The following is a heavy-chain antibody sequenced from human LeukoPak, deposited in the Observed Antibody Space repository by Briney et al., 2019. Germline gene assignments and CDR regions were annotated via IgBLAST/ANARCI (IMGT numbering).Heavy chain of an antibody. CDR3: AREGGREWLLHYYYYMDV. CDR1: GGSISSNSYY. Sequence: SETLSLTCTVSGGSISSNSYYWGWIRQPPGKGLEWIGSIYYSGSTYYNPSLKSRVTISVDTSKNQFSLKLSSVTAADTAVYYCAREGGREWLLHYYYYMDVWGKGTTVTVSS. J-gene: IGHJ6*03. V-gene: IGHV4-39*02. CDR2: IYYSGST. D-gene: IGHD3-3*01.